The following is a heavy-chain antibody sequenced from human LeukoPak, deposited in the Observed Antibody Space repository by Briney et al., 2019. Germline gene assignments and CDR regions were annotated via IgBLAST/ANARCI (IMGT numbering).Heavy chain of an antibody. D-gene: IGHD3-10*01. CDR1: GGSFSGYY. V-gene: IGHV4-34*01. Sequence: PSETLSLTCAVYGGSFSGYYWSWLRQPPGKGLEWIGEINHSGSTNYNPSLKSRVTISVDTSKNQFSLKLSSVTAADTAVYYCASLWFGMLGDPWGQGTLVTVSS. CDR2: INHSGST. CDR3: ASLWFGMLGDP. J-gene: IGHJ5*02.